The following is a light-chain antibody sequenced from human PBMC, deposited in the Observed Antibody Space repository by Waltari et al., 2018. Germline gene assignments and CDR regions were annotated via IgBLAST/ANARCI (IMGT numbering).Light chain of an antibody. CDR1: QPILSSSNNKNA. CDR2: WAS. CDR3: QQYYSPPLT. Sequence: DIVMTQSPDSLAVSLGERAPINCKASQPILSSSNNKNALAWYQQKPGHPPKWLISWASTRTSGVPDRFSGRGSETDFTLTISRLQADDVAVYYCQQYYSPPLTFGGGTKVEIK. J-gene: IGKJ4*01. V-gene: IGKV4-1*01.